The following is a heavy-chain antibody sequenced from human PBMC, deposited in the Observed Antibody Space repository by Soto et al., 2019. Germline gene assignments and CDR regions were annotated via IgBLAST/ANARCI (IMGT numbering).Heavy chain of an antibody. CDR3: ASATYGDYGAEDY. CDR1: GFTFSSYS. D-gene: IGHD4-17*01. CDR2: ISSSSSYI. V-gene: IGHV3-21*01. Sequence: EVQLVESGGGLVKPGGSLRLSCAASGFTFSSYSMNWVRQAPGKGLEWVSSISSSSSYIYYADSVKGRFTISRDNAKNSLYLQMNSLRAEDTAVYYCASATYGDYGAEDYWGQGTLVTVSS. J-gene: IGHJ4*02.